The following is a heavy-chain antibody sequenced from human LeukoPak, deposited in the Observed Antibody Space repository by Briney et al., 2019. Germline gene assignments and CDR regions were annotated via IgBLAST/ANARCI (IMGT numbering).Heavy chain of an antibody. Sequence: GGSLRLSCAASGFTFSSYAMSWVRQAPGKGLEWVSAISGSGGSTYYADSVKGRFTISRDNSKNTLYLQMNSMRAEDTAVYYCAKSTVVVPAAPYWFDPWGQGTLVTVSS. J-gene: IGHJ5*02. CDR3: AKSTVVVPAAPYWFDP. CDR2: ISGSGGST. V-gene: IGHV3-23*01. CDR1: GFTFSSYA. D-gene: IGHD2-2*01.